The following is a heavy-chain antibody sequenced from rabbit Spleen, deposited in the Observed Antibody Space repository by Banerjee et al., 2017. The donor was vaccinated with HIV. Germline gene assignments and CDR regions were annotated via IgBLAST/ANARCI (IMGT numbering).Heavy chain of an antibody. Sequence: QQLEESGGGLVKPGASLTLTCIASGVSFSGSSYMFWVRQAPGKGLEWIACIDSGSSGFTYFASWAKGRFTISKTSSTTVTLHMTSLTAAVTATYFCARDTSSSFSSYGMDLWGPGTLVTVS. D-gene: IGHD1-1*01. CDR1: GVSFSGSSY. V-gene: IGHV1S40*01. CDR3: ARDTSSSFSSYGMDL. J-gene: IGHJ6*01. CDR2: IDSGSSGFT.